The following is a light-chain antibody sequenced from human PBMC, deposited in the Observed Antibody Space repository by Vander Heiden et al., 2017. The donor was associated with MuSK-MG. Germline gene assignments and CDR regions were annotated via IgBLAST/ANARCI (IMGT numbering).Light chain of an antibody. V-gene: IGKV3-20*01. CDR3: QQYGSSPHT. CDR2: GAS. J-gene: IGKJ2*01. Sequence: DIVLTPSPGTLSLSPGERATLSCRATQSVSSSYLAWYQQKPGQAPRLLIYGASSRATGIPDRFSGSGSGTDFTLTISRLEPEDFAVYYCQQYGSSPHTFGQGTKLEIK. CDR1: QSVSSSY.